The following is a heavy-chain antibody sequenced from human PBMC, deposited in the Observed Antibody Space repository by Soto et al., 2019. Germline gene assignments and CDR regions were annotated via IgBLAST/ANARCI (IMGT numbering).Heavy chain of an antibody. CDR1: GFTFTSSA. V-gene: IGHV1-58*01. J-gene: IGHJ6*02. CDR2: IVVGSGNT. Sequence: SVKVSCKASGFTFTSSAVQWVRQARGQRLEWIGWIVVGSGNTNYAQKFQERVTITRDMSTSTAYMELSSLRSEDTAVYYCAADAKRYYYYYGMDVWGQGTTVTVSS. CDR3: AADAKRYYYYYGMDV.